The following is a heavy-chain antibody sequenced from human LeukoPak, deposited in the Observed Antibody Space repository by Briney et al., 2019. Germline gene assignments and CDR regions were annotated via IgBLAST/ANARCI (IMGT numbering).Heavy chain of an antibody. Sequence: SETLSLTCTVSGGSISSYYWSWIRQPPGKGLEWIGYIYYSGSTNYNPSLKSRVTISVDTSKNQFSLKLSSVTAADTAVYYCARGNGDYAEDYWGQGTLVTVSS. CDR2: IYYSGST. J-gene: IGHJ4*02. V-gene: IGHV4-59*08. D-gene: IGHD4-17*01. CDR3: ARGNGDYAEDY. CDR1: GGSISSYY.